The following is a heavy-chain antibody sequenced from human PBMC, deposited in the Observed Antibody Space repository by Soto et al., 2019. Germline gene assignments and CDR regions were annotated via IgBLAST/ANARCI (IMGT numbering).Heavy chain of an antibody. V-gene: IGHV4-30-4*01. Sequence: SETLSLTCSVSGGSISGGVYYWSWIRQPPGKGLEWIGCILDSGSTYYNPSLKSRVTISVDTSKNQFSLRLSSVTAADTAVYYCAREIIPLTTDWYFDLWGRGTLVTVSS. CDR3: AREIIPLTTDWYFDL. J-gene: IGHJ2*01. CDR2: ILDSGST. CDR1: GGSISGGVYY. D-gene: IGHD4-17*01.